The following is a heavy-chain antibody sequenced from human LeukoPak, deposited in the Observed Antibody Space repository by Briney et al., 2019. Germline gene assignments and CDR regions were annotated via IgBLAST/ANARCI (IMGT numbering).Heavy chain of an antibody. CDR3: ARARIVVVPAASKYYYYYGMDV. J-gene: IGHJ6*02. CDR1: GGSFSGYY. CDR2: INHSGST. D-gene: IGHD2-2*01. V-gene: IGHV4-34*01. Sequence: SETLSLTCAVYGGSFSGYYWSWIRQPPGKGLEWIGEINHSGSTNYNPSLKSRVTISVDTSKNPFSLKLSSVTAADTAVYYCARARIVVVPAASKYYYYYGMDVWGQGTTVTVSS.